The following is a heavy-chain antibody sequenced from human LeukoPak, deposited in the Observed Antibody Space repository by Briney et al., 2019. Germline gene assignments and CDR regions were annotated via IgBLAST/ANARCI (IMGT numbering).Heavy chain of an antibody. Sequence: SETLSLTCTVSGGSISSYYWSWIRQPAGKGLEWIGRIYTSGSTNYNPSLKSRVTMSVDTSKNQFSLKLSSVTAADTAVYYCASKGIAAAGTKKGFDYWGQGTLVTVSS. D-gene: IGHD6-13*01. CDR2: IYTSGST. CDR1: GGSISSYY. CDR3: ASKGIAAAGTKKGFDY. V-gene: IGHV4-4*07. J-gene: IGHJ4*02.